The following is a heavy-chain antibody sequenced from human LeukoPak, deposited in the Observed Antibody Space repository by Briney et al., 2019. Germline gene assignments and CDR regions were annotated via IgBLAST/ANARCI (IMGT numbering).Heavy chain of an antibody. J-gene: IGHJ4*01. D-gene: IGHD2-15*01. Sequence: GGSLRLSCAASGFTFNHYGMHWVRQAPGKGLEWVAFIRYDGSNKSYADSVKGRFTISRDNSKNTLYLQMNSLRAEDTAVYYCVKRYCSGDTCYSAFDYWGHGTLVTVSS. V-gene: IGHV3-30*02. CDR3: VKRYCSGDTCYSAFDY. CDR2: IRYDGSNK. CDR1: GFTFNHYG.